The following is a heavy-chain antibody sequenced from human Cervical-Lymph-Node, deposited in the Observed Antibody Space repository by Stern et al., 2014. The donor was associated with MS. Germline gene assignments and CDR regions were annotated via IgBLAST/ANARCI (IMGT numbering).Heavy chain of an antibody. Sequence: EVQLEESGGGLVKPGGSLRVSCAAFGFCFSFYAMNWVRLAPGTGLEWVSPISHNGDYIAYGDSGRGRFTIPRDNARNSLYLQMNSLRAADTAVYYCARYEDAYDAFDIWGQGTLVTVSS. CDR2: ISHNGDYI. J-gene: IGHJ3*02. D-gene: IGHD3-16*01. CDR1: GFCFSFYA. CDR3: ARYEDAYDAFDI. V-gene: IGHV3-21*01.